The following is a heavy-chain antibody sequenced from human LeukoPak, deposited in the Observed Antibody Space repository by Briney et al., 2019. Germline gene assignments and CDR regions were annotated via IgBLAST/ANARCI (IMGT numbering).Heavy chain of an antibody. Sequence: GGSLRLSCAVSGFTFNIYTMKWVRRAPGKGLEWVSSITSTSSNIYYADSVKGRFTISRDNAKNSLYLQMNSLRAEDTAVYYCAKERGHEMTTVTWGGQGTLVTVSS. CDR1: GFTFNIYT. D-gene: IGHD4-17*01. J-gene: IGHJ4*02. CDR3: AKERGHEMTTVTW. CDR2: ITSTSSNI. V-gene: IGHV3-21*01.